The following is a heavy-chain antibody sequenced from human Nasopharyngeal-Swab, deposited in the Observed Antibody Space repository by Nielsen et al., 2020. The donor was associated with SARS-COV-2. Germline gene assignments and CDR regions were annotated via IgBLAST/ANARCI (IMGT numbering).Heavy chain of an antibody. Sequence: GESLKISCAASGFNFASFAMTWVRQAPGKGLEWVSTIGTSDDTYYTDSVKGRFTISRDNTKNSLYLQMNTLRVADTAVYYCARGFRRGSYYDNIGADSWGQGTLVTVSS. CDR1: GFNFASFA. CDR2: IGTSDDT. J-gene: IGHJ4*02. V-gene: IGHV3-23*01. CDR3: ARGFRRGSYYDNIGADS. D-gene: IGHD3-22*01.